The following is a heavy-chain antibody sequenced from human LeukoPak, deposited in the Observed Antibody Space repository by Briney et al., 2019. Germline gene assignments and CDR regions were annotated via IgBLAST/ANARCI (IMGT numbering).Heavy chain of an antibody. Sequence: PGGSLRLSCAASGFTFSSYAMHWVRQAPGKGLEWVAVISYDGRNKYNADSVKGRFTISRDTSKNTLYLQMDSLRAEDTAVYYCARDAEQWPLYYYYYYMDVWGKGTTVTVSS. CDR2: ISYDGRNK. V-gene: IGHV3-30*04. CDR1: GFTFSSYA. CDR3: ARDAEQWPLYYYYYYMDV. J-gene: IGHJ6*03. D-gene: IGHD6-19*01.